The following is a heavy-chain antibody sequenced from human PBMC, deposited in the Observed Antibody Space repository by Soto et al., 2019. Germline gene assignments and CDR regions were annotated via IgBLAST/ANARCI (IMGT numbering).Heavy chain of an antibody. D-gene: IGHD3-3*01. V-gene: IGHV3-23*01. CDR3: AKADDFWSGYHIYYYYGMDV. J-gene: IGHJ6*02. CDR2: ISGSGGST. CDR1: GFTFSSYA. Sequence: PGGSLRLSCAASGFTFSSYAMSWVRQAPGKGLEWVSAISGSGGSTYYADSVKGRFTISRDNSKHTLYLQMNSLRAEDTAVYYCAKADDFWSGYHIYYYYGMDVWGQGTTVTVSS.